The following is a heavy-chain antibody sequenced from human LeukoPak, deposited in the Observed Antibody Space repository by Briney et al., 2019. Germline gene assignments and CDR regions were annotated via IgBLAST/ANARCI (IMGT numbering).Heavy chain of an antibody. CDR1: GYTFTSYG. CDR2: ISAYNGNT. CDR3: ATDHRDYYDSSGYGDFDY. J-gene: IGHJ4*02. V-gene: IGHV1-18*01. D-gene: IGHD3-22*01. Sequence: ASVKVSCKASGYTFTSYGISWVRQAPGQGLEWLGWISAYNGNTNYAQKFQGRVTMTEDTSTDTAYMELSSLRSEDTAVYYCATDHRDYYDSSGYGDFDYWGQGTLVTVSS.